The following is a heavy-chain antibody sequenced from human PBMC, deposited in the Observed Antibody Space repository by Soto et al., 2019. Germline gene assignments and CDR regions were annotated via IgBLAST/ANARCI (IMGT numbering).Heavy chain of an antibody. Sequence: EVKLLESGGGLVQPGGSLRLSCGVSGFTVTSNGVSWVRQAPGKGLEWVSAISPNGQGIWYADSVKGRFTISRDISRNTVFLQMDSLRAEDTAVYYCARSSGGVYGIIIGGTNWFGPWGQGTLVTVSS. V-gene: IGHV3-23*01. CDR1: GFTVTSNG. J-gene: IGHJ5*02. CDR2: ISPNGQGI. CDR3: ARSSGGVYGIIIGGTNWFGP. D-gene: IGHD3-10*01.